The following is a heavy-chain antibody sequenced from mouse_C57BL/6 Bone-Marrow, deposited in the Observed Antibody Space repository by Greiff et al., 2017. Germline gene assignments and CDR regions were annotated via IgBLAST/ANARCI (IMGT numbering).Heavy chain of an antibody. CDR3: VSPYYYGSSQFAY. V-gene: IGHV10-1*01. CDR2: IRSKSNNYAT. J-gene: IGHJ3*01. Sequence: DVQLVESGGGLVQPKGSLKLSCAASGFSFNTYAMNWVRQAPGKGLEWVARIRSKSNNYATYYADSVKDRFTISRDDSESMLYLQMNNLKTEDTAMYYCVSPYYYGSSQFAYWGQGTLVTVSA. CDR1: GFSFNTYA. D-gene: IGHD1-1*01.